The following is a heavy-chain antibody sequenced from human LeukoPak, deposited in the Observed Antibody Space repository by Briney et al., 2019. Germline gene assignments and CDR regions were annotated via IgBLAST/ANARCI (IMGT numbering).Heavy chain of an antibody. CDR1: GYTLTELS. Sequence: ASVKVSCKVSGYTLTELSMHWVRQAPGKGLEWMGGFDPEDGETIYAQKFRGRVTMTEDTSTDTAYMELSSLRSEDTAVYYCATGPIFGVVIFTGAFDIWGQGTMVTVSS. CDR2: FDPEDGET. V-gene: IGHV1-24*01. D-gene: IGHD3-3*01. CDR3: ATGPIFGVVIFTGAFDI. J-gene: IGHJ3*02.